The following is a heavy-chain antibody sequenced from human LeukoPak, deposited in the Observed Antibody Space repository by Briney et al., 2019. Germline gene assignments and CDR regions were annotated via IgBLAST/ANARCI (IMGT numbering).Heavy chain of an antibody. J-gene: IGHJ4*02. CDR1: GFNFSASY. V-gene: IGHV3-11*01. D-gene: IGHD4-17*01. CDR3: ASGGDYAGIAALFRH. CDR2: ISVRGITI. Sequence: GGSLRLSCAASGFNFSASYMSWIRQSPGKGIEWVSYISVRGITINYADSVKGRFSIFRDDVKGSLFLQMNSLKTEDTAVYYCASGGDYAGIAALFRHWGQGSLVTVSS.